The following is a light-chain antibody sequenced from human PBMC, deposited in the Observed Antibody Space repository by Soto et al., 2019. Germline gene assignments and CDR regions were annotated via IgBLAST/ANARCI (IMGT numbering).Light chain of an antibody. CDR1: SSDVGGYKF. CDR3: LSYTRANTRV. J-gene: IGLJ2*01. Sequence: QSALTQPASVSASPGQSITIPCTGTSSDVGGYKFVSWYQHHPGKAPKLMIYEVNKRPSGVSNLFSGSKSGNTASLTISGLQPEDEADYYCLSYTRANTRVFGVGTKVNVL. V-gene: IGLV2-14*01. CDR2: EVN.